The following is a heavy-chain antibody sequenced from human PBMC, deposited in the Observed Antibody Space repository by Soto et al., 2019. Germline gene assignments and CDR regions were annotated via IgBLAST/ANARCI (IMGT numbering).Heavy chain of an antibody. Sequence: QVHLVQSGAEVKEPGASVQVSCKASGYTFTSYYMHRVRQAPGQGLEWMGIIDGRDGTTRYAEKFQGRVSMTRDTSTNTVYMELNSLRSEDRAIYYCARGRGGGYGLDNWGQGTLVTVSS. CDR2: IDGRDGTT. CDR1: GYTFTSYY. D-gene: IGHD3-16*01. J-gene: IGHJ4*02. V-gene: IGHV1-46*01. CDR3: ARGRGGGYGLDN.